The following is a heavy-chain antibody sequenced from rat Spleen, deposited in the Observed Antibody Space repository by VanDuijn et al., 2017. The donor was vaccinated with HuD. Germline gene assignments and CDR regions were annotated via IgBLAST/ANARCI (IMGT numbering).Heavy chain of an antibody. CDR2: ISYSGST. J-gene: IGHJ3*01. Sequence: EVQLQESGPGLVKPSQSLSLTCSVTGYSITSSYRWNWIRKFPGNKMEWIGHISYSGSTNYNPSLKSRISITRDTSKNQFFLQVKSVTNEDTATYYCARGYYDGTQGFAYWGQGTLVTVSS. CDR3: ARGYYDGTQGFAY. V-gene: IGHV3-3*01. CDR1: GYSITSSYR. D-gene: IGHD1-12*02.